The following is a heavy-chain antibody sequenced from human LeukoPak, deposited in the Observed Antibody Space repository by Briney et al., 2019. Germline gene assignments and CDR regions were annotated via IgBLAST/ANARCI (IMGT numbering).Heavy chain of an antibody. J-gene: IGHJ4*02. D-gene: IGHD3-9*01. CDR3: ARFGASYYDILTGSYNSYYFDY. CDR2: IYYSGST. Sequence: SETLSLTCTVSGGSISSYYWSWIRQPPGKGLEWIGYIYYSGSTNYNPSLKSRVTISVDTSKNQFSLKLSFVTAADTAVYYCARFGASYYDILTGSYNSYYFDYWGQGTLVTVSS. V-gene: IGHV4-59*01. CDR1: GGSISSYY.